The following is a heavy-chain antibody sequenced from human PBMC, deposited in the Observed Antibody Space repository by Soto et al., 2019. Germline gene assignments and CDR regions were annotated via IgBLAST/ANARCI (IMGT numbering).Heavy chain of an antibody. Sequence: SEALSLTCAVSCASISSSNYDWGCVSQPPLKVREGIGIIDYSVSTYYNPSLKSRVTISVDTSKNQFSLKLSSVTAADTAVYYCASGYGSGSYYRPYYYYGMDVWGQGTTVTVSS. J-gene: IGHJ6*02. V-gene: IGHV4-39*01. CDR2: IDYSVST. CDR1: CASISSSNYD. D-gene: IGHD3-10*01. CDR3: ASGYGSGSYYRPYYYYGMDV.